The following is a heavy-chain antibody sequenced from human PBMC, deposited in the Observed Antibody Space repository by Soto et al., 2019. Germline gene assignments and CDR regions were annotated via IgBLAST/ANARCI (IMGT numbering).Heavy chain of an antibody. CDR2: IKSKTDGGTT. CDR3: TTDITMIVETTSDPGY. D-gene: IGHD3-22*01. Sequence: GSLRLSCAASGFTFSNAWMSWVRQAPGKGLEWVGRIKSKTDGGTTDYAAPVKGRFTISRDDSKNTLYLQMNSLKTEDTAVYYCTTDITMIVETTSDPGYWGQGTLVTVSS. J-gene: IGHJ4*02. V-gene: IGHV3-15*01. CDR1: GFTFSNAW.